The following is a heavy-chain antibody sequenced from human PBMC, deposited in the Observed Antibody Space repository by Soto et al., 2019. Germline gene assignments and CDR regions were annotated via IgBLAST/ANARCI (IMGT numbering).Heavy chain of an antibody. Sequence: PGGSLRLSCAASGFTFSDCYMSWRRQAPGEGREWVSYISSTSIYTNYEDAVKGRFPIPRANDKTSLYLQMNRMRAEDTAVYYCERAGGEIIPAAIGGGYGMDVWGQGTTVTVSS. CDR2: ISSTSIYT. J-gene: IGHJ6*02. D-gene: IGHD2-2*01. CDR1: GFTFSDCY. CDR3: ERAGGEIIPAAIGGGYGMDV. V-gene: IGHV3-11*06.